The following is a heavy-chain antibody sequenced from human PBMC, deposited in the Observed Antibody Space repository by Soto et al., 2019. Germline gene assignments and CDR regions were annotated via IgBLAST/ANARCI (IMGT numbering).Heavy chain of an antibody. CDR1: GGSISNYY. Sequence: KTSETLSLTCTVSGGSISNYYWSWIRQPPGKGLEWIGCVYHSGSTYYNPSLKSRVTISVDTSKNQFSLKLSSVTAADTAVYYCARRYNSGWYDYWGQGTLVTVSS. D-gene: IGHD6-19*01. CDR3: ARRYNSGWYDY. CDR2: VYHSGST. V-gene: IGHV4-59*01. J-gene: IGHJ4*02.